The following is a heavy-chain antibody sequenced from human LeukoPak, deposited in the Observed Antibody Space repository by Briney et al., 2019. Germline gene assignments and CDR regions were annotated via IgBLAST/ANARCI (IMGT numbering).Heavy chain of an antibody. Sequence: GASVKVSCKASGYTFTSYAMHWVRQAPGQRLEWMGWINAGNGNTKYSQKFQGRVTITRDTSASTAYMELSSLRSEDTAVYYCARGPALLWFGEYWGQETLVTVSS. J-gene: IGHJ4*02. CDR2: INAGNGNT. CDR1: GYTFTSYA. D-gene: IGHD3-10*01. V-gene: IGHV1-3*01. CDR3: ARGPALLWFGEY.